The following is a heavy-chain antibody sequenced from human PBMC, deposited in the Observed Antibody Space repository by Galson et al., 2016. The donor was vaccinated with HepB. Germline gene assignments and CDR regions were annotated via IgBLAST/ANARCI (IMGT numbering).Heavy chain of an antibody. CDR1: GYTFSNYD. J-gene: IGHJ4*02. Sequence: SVKVSCKASGYTFSNYDINWVRQAPGQGPEWMAWMNPKSGNTGYAQSFKARVTMTRDTSISTAYMELYSLTSEDTAVYFCARGGTLPKTNLYGMDVWGQGTLVTVSS. D-gene: IGHD2-8*01. CDR2: MNPKSGNT. CDR3: ARGGTLPKTNLYGMDV. V-gene: IGHV1-8*01.